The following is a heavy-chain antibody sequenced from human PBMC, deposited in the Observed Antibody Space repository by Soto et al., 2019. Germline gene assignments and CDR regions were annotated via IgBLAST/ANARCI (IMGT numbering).Heavy chain of an antibody. CDR1: GYSFASYW. Sequence: PGESLKISCXGSGYSFASYWIGWVRQMPGKGLEWMGIIYPGDSDTRYSPSSQGQVTISADKSISTAYLQWSSLKASDTDMYYCASLSTTYYYYGMDVWGQGTTVTVSS. V-gene: IGHV5-51*01. CDR3: ASLSTTYYYYGMDV. CDR2: IYPGDSDT. J-gene: IGHJ6*02.